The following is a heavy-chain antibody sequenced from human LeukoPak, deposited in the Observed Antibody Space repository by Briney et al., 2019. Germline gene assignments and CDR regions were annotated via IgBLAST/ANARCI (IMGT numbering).Heavy chain of an antibody. CDR3: AREDAYSYGYNAFDI. V-gene: IGHV3-7*01. Sequence: GGSLRLSCAASGFTFSSYWMSWVRQAPGKGLESVANIKQDGSEKYYVDSVKGRFTISRDNAKNSLYLQMNSLRAEDTAVYYCAREDAYSYGYNAFDIWGQGTMVTVSS. CDR2: IKQDGSEK. CDR1: GFTFSSYW. D-gene: IGHD5-18*01. J-gene: IGHJ3*02.